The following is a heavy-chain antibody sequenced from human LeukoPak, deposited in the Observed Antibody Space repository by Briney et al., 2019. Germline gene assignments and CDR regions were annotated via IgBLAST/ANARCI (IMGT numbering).Heavy chain of an antibody. Sequence: AGGSLRLSCAASGFTFSSYAMSWVRQAPGKGLEWVSAISGSGGSTYYADSVRGRFTISRDNSKNTLYLQMNSLRAEDTAVYYCAIVSSSWYRDYWGQGTLVTVSS. CDR3: AIVSSSWYRDY. J-gene: IGHJ4*02. D-gene: IGHD6-13*01. V-gene: IGHV3-23*01. CDR1: GFTFSSYA. CDR2: ISGSGGST.